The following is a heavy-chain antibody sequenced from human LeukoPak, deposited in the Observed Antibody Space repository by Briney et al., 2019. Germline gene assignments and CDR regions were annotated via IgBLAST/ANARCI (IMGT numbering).Heavy chain of an antibody. V-gene: IGHV1-69*05. CDR2: IIPIFGTA. Sequence: SVKVSCKASGGTFSSYAISWVRQAPGQGLGLMGGIIPIFGTANYAQKFQGRVTITTDESTSTAYMELSSLRSEDTAVYYCARAGDYYDSSGYPFDYWGQGTLVTVSS. J-gene: IGHJ4*02. CDR3: ARAGDYYDSSGYPFDY. D-gene: IGHD3-22*01. CDR1: GGTFSSYA.